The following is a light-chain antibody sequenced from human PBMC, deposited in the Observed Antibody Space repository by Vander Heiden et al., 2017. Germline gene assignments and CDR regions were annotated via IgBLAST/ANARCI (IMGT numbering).Light chain of an antibody. J-gene: IGKJ4*01. CDR3: QKYNSAPLT. CDR2: AAS. Sequence: DIQMTQSPSSLSASVGDRVTITCRATQGISNSLAWYQQRPGKVPKLLISAASTLQSGVPSRCSGSGSGTDVTLISSSLQPEDVATYYCQKYNSAPLTFGGGTNVEIK. CDR1: QGISNS. V-gene: IGKV1-27*01.